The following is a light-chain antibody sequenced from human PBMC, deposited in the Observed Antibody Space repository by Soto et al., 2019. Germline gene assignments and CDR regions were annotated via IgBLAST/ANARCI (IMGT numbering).Light chain of an antibody. CDR1: SSDVGGYNY. CDR3: SSFTGTSALIL. CDR2: EVS. J-gene: IGLJ2*01. Sequence: QSALTQPRSVSGSPGQSVTISCTGTSSDVGGYNYVSWYQQHPGKAPRLIIYEVSNRPSGVSNRFSGSKSGNTASLTISGLRAEDEGDYFCSSFTGTSALILFGGGTKVTVL. V-gene: IGLV2-14*01.